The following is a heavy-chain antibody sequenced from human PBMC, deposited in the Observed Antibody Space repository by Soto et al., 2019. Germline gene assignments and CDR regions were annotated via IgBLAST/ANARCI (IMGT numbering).Heavy chain of an antibody. CDR1: GGSISGYY. Sequence: SETLSLTCTVSGGSISGYYWSWIRQPPGKGLEWIGYNHYSGSTSYNPSLKSRVTISVDTSKNQVSLKLRSVTGADTAVYYCARHNGDRPGLYDFWGQGILVTVSS. D-gene: IGHD4-17*01. CDR2: NHYSGST. J-gene: IGHJ4*02. V-gene: IGHV4-59*13. CDR3: ARHNGDRPGLYDF.